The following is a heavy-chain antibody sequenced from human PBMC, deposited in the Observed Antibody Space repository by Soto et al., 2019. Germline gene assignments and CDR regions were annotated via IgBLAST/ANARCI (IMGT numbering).Heavy chain of an antibody. Sequence: QLQLQESGPGLVKPSETLSLTCTVSGGSISSSSYYWGWIRQPPGKGLEWIGSIYYSGSTYYNPSLKSRVTISVDTSKNQFSLKLSSVTAADTAVYYCARHLIAVAGGGPFDYWGQGTLVTVSS. CDR3: ARHLIAVAGGGPFDY. CDR2: IYYSGST. V-gene: IGHV4-39*01. CDR1: GGSISSSSYY. D-gene: IGHD6-19*01. J-gene: IGHJ4*02.